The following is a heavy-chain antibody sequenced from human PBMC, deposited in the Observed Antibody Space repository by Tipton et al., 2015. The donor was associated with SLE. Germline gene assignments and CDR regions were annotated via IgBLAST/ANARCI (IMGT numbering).Heavy chain of an antibody. CDR1: GGSISSYY. V-gene: IGHV4-59*01. D-gene: IGHD6-13*01. CDR2: IYYSGST. Sequence: TLSLTCTVSGGSISSYYWSWIRQPPGKGLEWIGYIYYSGSTNYNPSLKSRVTISVDTSKNQFSLKLSSVTAAYTAVYYCARDALREDAGSVDTYCDGGSSVWGQDTTVTVSS. J-gene: IGHJ6*02. CDR3: ARDALREDAGSVDTYCDGGSSV.